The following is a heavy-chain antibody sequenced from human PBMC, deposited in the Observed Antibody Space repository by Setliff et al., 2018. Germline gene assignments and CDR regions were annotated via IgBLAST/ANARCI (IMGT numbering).Heavy chain of an antibody. V-gene: IGHV1-18*01. D-gene: IGHD3-16*02. CDR2: ISAYTGNA. CDR3: ARDPLYRENLSRVFDF. Sequence: ASVKVSCKASGYTFSDYGITWVRQAPGQGLEWMGWISAYTGNAYYAHKLQDRVTMTTDTSTGTAYMELRSLTSDDTAVYYCARDPLYRENLSRVFDFWGQGTMVTV. J-gene: IGHJ3*01. CDR1: GYTFSDYG.